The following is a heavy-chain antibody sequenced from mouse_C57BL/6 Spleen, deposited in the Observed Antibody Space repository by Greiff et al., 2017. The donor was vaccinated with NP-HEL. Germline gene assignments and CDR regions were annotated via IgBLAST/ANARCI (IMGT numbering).Heavy chain of an antibody. CDR3: ARFSTMVTTRAMDY. CDR2: INPSTGGT. Sequence: VQLKQSGPELVKPGASVKISCKASGYSFTGYYMNWVKQSPEKSLEWIGEINPSTGGTTYNQKFKAKATLTVDKSSSTAYMQLKSLTSEDSAVYYCARFSTMVTTRAMDYWGQGTSVTVSS. CDR1: GYSFTGYY. J-gene: IGHJ4*01. D-gene: IGHD2-2*01. V-gene: IGHV1-42*01.